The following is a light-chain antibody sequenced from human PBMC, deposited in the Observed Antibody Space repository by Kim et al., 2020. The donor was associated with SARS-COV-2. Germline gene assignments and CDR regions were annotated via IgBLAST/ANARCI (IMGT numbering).Light chain of an antibody. CDR1: QSVSSSY. Sequence: EIVLTQSPATLSLSPGERAALSCRASQSVSSSYLAWYQQNPGQARRLLIDGASSRATGIPDMFSGSGSGTVFTPTSTRLEPDDFAVYYRQQYGTSPLTLGGGTKVDIK. V-gene: IGKV3-20*01. CDR3: QQYGTSPLT. CDR2: GAS. J-gene: IGKJ4*01.